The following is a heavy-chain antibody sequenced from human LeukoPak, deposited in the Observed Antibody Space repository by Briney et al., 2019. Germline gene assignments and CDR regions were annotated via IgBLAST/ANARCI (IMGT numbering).Heavy chain of an antibody. J-gene: IGHJ4*02. D-gene: IGHD3-22*01. V-gene: IGHV3-72*01. CDR1: EFTFSDHY. CDR3: TTGYRSGYYFFFDY. CDR2: TRNKARSYTT. Sequence: PGGSLRLSCAASEFTFSDHYMDWVRQAPGKGLEWVGRTRNKARSYTTDYAAPVKGRFTISRDDSKNTLYLQINSLKTEDTAVYYCTTGYRSGYYFFFDYWGQGTLVTVSS.